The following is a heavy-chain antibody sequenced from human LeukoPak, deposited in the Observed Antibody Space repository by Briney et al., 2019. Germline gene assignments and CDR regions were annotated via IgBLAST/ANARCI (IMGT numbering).Heavy chain of an antibody. J-gene: IGHJ6*02. Sequence: GGSLRLSCAASGITFSSHAMTWVRQAPGKGLEWVAAIRGNGATTDYADSVKGRFTISRDNAKNSLYLQMNSLRAEDTAVYYCASLYHAYYDFPPLGMDVWGQGTTVTVSS. CDR3: ASLYHAYYDFPPLGMDV. CDR2: IRGNGATT. V-gene: IGHV3-23*01. CDR1: GITFSSHA. D-gene: IGHD3-3*01.